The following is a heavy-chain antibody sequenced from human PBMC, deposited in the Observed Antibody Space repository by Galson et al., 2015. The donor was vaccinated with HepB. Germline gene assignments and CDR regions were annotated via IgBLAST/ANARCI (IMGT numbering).Heavy chain of an antibody. J-gene: IGHJ4*02. CDR3: ARIYGSLST. CDR2: TYYRGST. V-gene: IGHV4-61*01. Sequence: SETLSLTCAVSGDSVTSGTFYWSWIRQPPGKGLEWIGYTYYRGSTNYSPSLKTRVSISLDTSKNQLSLRLRSVTAADTAVYFCARIYGSLSTWGQGTLVTVSS. CDR1: GDSVTSGTFY. D-gene: IGHD3-10*01.